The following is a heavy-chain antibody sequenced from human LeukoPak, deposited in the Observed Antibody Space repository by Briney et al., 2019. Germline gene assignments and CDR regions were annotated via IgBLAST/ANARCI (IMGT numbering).Heavy chain of an antibody. Sequence: ASVKVSCKASGYTFTSYGISWVRQAPGQGLEWMGWISAYNGNTNYAQKLQGRVTMTTDTSTSTAYMELRSLRSDDTAVYYCARDLDVVPAANYYYYYGMDVWGQGTTVTVSS. CDR3: ARDLDVVPAANYYYYYGMDV. D-gene: IGHD2-2*01. CDR2: ISAYNGNT. CDR1: GYTFTSYG. V-gene: IGHV1-18*01. J-gene: IGHJ6*02.